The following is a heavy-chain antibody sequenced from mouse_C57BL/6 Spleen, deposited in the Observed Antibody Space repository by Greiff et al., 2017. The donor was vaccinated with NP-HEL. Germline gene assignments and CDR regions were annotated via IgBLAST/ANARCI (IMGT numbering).Heavy chain of an antibody. D-gene: IGHD2-3*01. Sequence: EVQVVESGGGLVKPGGSLKLSCAASGFTFSSYTMSWVRQTPEKRLEWVATISGGGGNTYYPDSVKGRFTISRDNAKNTLYLQMSSLRSEDTALYFCARHDGRGFAYWGQGTLVTVSA. CDR3: ARHDGRGFAY. V-gene: IGHV5-9*01. CDR1: GFTFSSYT. CDR2: ISGGGGNT. J-gene: IGHJ3*01.